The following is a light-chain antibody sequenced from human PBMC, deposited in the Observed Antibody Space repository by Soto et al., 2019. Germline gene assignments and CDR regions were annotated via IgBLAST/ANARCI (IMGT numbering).Light chain of an antibody. CDR3: QHYETYPIT. CDR1: QSISNW. Sequence: DIRMTQSPSTLSASVGVRVTITCRASQSISNWLAWYQQKPGKAPKLLIYDASSLESGVPSRFSGSASGTEFTLTISSLQPDDFATYYCQHYETYPITFGQGTRLEI. J-gene: IGKJ5*01. V-gene: IGKV1-5*01. CDR2: DAS.